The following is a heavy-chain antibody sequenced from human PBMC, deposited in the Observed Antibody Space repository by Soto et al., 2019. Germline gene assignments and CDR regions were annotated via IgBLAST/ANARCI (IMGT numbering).Heavy chain of an antibody. D-gene: IGHD2-2*01. V-gene: IGHV4-59*01. CDR1: GGSISSYY. J-gene: IGHJ4*02. Sequence: SETLSLTCTVSGGSISSYYWSWIRQPPGKGLECIGYIYYSGSTNYSPSLKSRVTISVDTSKNQFSLKLSSVTAADTAVYYCARRLGYCSSTSCSSYFDYWGQGTLVTVPQ. CDR3: ARRLGYCSSTSCSSYFDY. CDR2: IYYSGST.